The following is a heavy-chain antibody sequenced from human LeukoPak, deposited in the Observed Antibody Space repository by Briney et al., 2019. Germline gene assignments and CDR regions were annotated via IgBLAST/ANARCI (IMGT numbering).Heavy chain of an antibody. CDR1: GFTFSNYW. D-gene: IGHD3-10*01. V-gene: IGHV3-7*01. Sequence: GGSLRLSCAASGFTFSNYWMSWVRQAPGKGLEWVANIKQDGSKKNYVDSVKGRFTISRDNAKNSLYLQMNSLRAEDTAVYYCARDQLVGSGVWGQGTLVTVSS. CDR2: IKQDGSKK. J-gene: IGHJ4*02. CDR3: ARDQLVGSGV.